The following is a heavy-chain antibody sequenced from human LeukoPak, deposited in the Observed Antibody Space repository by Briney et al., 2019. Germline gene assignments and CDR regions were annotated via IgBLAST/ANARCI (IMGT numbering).Heavy chain of an antibody. Sequence: GGSLRLSCAASGFIFNNYGLIWVRQAPGKGLQWVSAINNDGGGTTYADFVKGRFTISRDNSKNTLFLQMNSLRAEDTALYYCAKGGSGYFLDLWGQGTLVTVSS. V-gene: IGHV3-23*01. CDR2: INNDGGGT. J-gene: IGHJ5*02. CDR3: AKGGSGYFLDL. D-gene: IGHD3-22*01. CDR1: GFIFNNYG.